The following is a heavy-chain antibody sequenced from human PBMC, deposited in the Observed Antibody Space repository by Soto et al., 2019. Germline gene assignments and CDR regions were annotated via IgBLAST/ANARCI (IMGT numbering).Heavy chain of an antibody. CDR3: ARGLRFLEWFESWFDP. D-gene: IGHD3-3*01. Sequence: QVQLVQSGAEVKKPGSSVKVSCKASGGTFSSYAISWGRQAPGQGLEWMGGIIPIFGTANYAQKFQGRVTITADESTSTAYMELSSLRSEDTAVYYCARGLRFLEWFESWFDPWGQGTLVTVSS. J-gene: IGHJ5*02. V-gene: IGHV1-69*01. CDR1: GGTFSSYA. CDR2: IIPIFGTA.